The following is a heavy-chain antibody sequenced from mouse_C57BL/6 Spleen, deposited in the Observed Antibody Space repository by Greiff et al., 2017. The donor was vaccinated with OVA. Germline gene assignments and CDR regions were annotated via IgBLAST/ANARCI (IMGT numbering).Heavy chain of an antibody. CDR2: INYDGSST. J-gene: IGHJ1*03. CDR3: AREPYRKGYFDV. Sequence: EVQRVESEGGLVQPGSSMKLSCTASGFTFSDYYMAWVRQVPEKGLEWVANINYDGSSTYYLDSLKSRFIISRDNAKNILYLQMSSLKSEDTATYYCAREPYRKGYFDVWGTGTTVTVSS. D-gene: IGHD2-12*01. V-gene: IGHV5-16*01. CDR1: GFTFSDYY.